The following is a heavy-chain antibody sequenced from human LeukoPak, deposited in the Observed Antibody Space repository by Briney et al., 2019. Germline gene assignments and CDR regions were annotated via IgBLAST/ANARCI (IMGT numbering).Heavy chain of an antibody. D-gene: IGHD6-13*01. CDR2: IYSGGST. V-gene: IGHV3-66*02. CDR1: EFTVSDNY. CDR3: ARVYSSSWYVYFDY. Sequence: GGSLRLSCAASEFTVSDNYMSWVRQAPGKGLEWVSVIYSGGSTYYTDYVKGRFTISRDNSKNTLYLQMNSLRAEDTAVYYCARVYSSSWYVYFDYWGQGTLVTVS. J-gene: IGHJ4*02.